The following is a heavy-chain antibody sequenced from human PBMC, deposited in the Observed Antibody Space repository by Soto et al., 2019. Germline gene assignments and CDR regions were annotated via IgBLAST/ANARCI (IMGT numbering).Heavy chain of an antibody. CDR3: ARSQGSSSSLEIYSYYSYGMDV. CDR1: GGTFGSYA. V-gene: IGHV1-69*01. Sequence: QVQLVQSGAEVKKPGSSVKVSCKASGGTFGSYAISWVRQAPGQGLEWMGGIIPIPGTSNYAQKFQGRVTIAADESTSTAYMELSSLRSDDTAVYYCARSQGSSSSLEIYSYYSYGMDVWGQGTTVTVSS. D-gene: IGHD2-2*01. J-gene: IGHJ6*02. CDR2: IIPIPGTS.